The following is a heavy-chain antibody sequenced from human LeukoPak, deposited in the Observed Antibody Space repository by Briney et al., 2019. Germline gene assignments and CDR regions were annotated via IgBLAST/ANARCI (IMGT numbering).Heavy chain of an antibody. J-gene: IGHJ4*02. CDR3: ARGDGNVY. CDR1: GFTFSSYG. D-gene: IGHD5-24*01. V-gene: IGHV3-30*03. Sequence: GGSLRLSCAASGFTFSSYGMHWVRQAPGKGLEWVAVLSYDGSDKYSADSVKGRFTISRDNSKNTLYLQMNSLRAEDTAVYYCARGDGNVYWGQGTLVTVSS. CDR2: LSYDGSDK.